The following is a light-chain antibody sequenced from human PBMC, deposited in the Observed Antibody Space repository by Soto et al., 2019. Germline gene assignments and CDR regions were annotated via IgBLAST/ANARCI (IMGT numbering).Light chain of an antibody. CDR3: QQYDSSPIT. Sequence: IVLTQSPGTLSLSPGGRATLSCRASQSVSSSYLAWYQQKPSQAPSLLIYGASRRATGIPDRFSGSGSGTDFTITISRLEPEDFAVYYCQQYDSSPITFGQGTRLEIK. CDR2: GAS. CDR1: QSVSSSY. V-gene: IGKV3-20*01. J-gene: IGKJ5*01.